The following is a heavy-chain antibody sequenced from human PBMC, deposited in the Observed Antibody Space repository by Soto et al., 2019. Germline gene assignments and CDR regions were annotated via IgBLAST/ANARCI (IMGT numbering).Heavy chain of an antibody. J-gene: IGHJ4*02. Sequence: QVQLVESGGGVVQPGRSLRLSCAASGFTFSSYGMHWVRQAPGKGLEWVAVISYDGSNTYYGDTVKGRFTISRDNSKNTLSLQMISLRAEDTAVYYCAKDGNVYSSGWYAPSLDYWGQGTLVTVSS. CDR2: ISYDGSNT. V-gene: IGHV3-30*18. D-gene: IGHD6-19*01. CDR1: GFTFSSYG. CDR3: AKDGNVYSSGWYAPSLDY.